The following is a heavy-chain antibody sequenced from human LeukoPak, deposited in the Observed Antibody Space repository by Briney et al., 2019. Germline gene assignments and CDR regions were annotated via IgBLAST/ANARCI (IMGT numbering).Heavy chain of an antibody. D-gene: IGHD5-24*01. CDR2: ISAYNGNT. Sequence: ASVKVSCKASGYTFTSDGISWVRQAPGQGLEWMGWISAYNGNTNYAQKLQGRVTMTTDTSTSTAYMELRSLRSDDTAVYYCAREIEMATINYYYYMDVWGKGTTVTVSS. CDR1: GYTFTSDG. J-gene: IGHJ6*03. V-gene: IGHV1-18*01. CDR3: AREIEMATINYYYYMDV.